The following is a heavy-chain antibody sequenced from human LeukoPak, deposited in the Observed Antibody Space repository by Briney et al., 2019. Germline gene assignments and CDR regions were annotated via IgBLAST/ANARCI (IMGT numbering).Heavy chain of an antibody. CDR1: GYTFTTYG. CDR3: ARHSPLRNWVY. CDR2: ISTNNGNT. Sequence: ASVKVSCTPAGYTFTTYGITWVRQAPGQGLEWMGWISTNNGNTYYAQKLQGRVTMTTDTYTSTVYMELRSLRADDTAVYYCARHSPLRNWVYWVQGTLVTVSS. D-gene: IGHD2-15*01. V-gene: IGHV1-18*01. J-gene: IGHJ4*02.